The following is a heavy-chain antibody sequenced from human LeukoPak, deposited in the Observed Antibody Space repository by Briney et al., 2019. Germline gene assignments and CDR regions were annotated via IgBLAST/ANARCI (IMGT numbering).Heavy chain of an antibody. CDR3: ARDNVGKDSNFDC. CDR2: INPNSGGT. V-gene: IGHV1-2*02. D-gene: IGHD1-26*01. Sequence: ASVKVSCQASGYTFTGYYMHWVRQAPGQGLEWMGWINPNSGGTNYAQKFQGRVTMTRDTSISTAYMELSRLRSDDTAVYYCARDNVGKDSNFDCWGQGTLVTVSS. J-gene: IGHJ4*02. CDR1: GYTFTGYY.